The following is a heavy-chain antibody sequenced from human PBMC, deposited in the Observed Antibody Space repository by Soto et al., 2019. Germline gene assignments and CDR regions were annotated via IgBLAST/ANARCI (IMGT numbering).Heavy chain of an antibody. V-gene: IGHV3-30*04. CDR1: GFTFGRSS. Sequence: VQLVESGGGVVQPGRSLRLSCAASGFTFGRSSLHWARQAPGKGLEWVAGISSDGRNEFYADSVRGRFTISRDNSMSTLELVMKTLGSDDTAVYYCARGTGWFFFWGQGTLVIVSS. CDR3: ARGTGWFFF. J-gene: IGHJ4*02. D-gene: IGHD6-19*01. CDR2: ISSDGRNE.